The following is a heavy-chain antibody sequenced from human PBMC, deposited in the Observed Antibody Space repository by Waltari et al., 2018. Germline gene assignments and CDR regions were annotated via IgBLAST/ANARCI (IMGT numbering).Heavy chain of an antibody. Sequence: QVKLAQSGLEVNKPRPPLKFFRKVPGYTPPQVSIDGVRQSPGKGLGWMGGFDPEDGETIYAQKFQGRVTMTEDTSTDTAYMELGSVGSEDADVYSCATGAVGAPDYWGQGTLVTVSS. V-gene: IGHV1-24*01. D-gene: IGHD1-26*01. J-gene: IGHJ4*02. CDR3: ATGAVGAPDY. CDR2: FDPEDGET. CDR1: GYTPPQVS.